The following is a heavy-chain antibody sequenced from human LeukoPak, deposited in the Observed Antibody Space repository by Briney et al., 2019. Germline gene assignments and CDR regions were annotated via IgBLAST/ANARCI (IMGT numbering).Heavy chain of an antibody. CDR2: VSPSSGHT. V-gene: IGHV1-18*01. D-gene: IGHD3-22*01. CDR1: GYTFTNYG. Sequence: GASVKVSCKAFGYTFTNYGITWLRQAPGQGLEWMGWVSPSSGHTNYTQNLQDRVTMTTDTPTNTAYMELRSLRSDDTAVYYCATGGPWYIGSSGYYFTDDWGQGTLVIVSS. CDR3: ATGGPWYIGSSGYYFTDD. J-gene: IGHJ4*02.